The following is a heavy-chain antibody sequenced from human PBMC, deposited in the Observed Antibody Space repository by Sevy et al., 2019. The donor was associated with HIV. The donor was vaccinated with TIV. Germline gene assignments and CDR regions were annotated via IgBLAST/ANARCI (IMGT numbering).Heavy chain of an antibody. D-gene: IGHD3-22*01. CDR1: GGSISSGGYS. CDR3: AGGVVINNWFDP. V-gene: IGHV4-30-2*01. CDR2: IYHSGST. Sequence: SETLSLTCAVSGGSISSGGYSWSWIRQPPGKGLEWIGYIYHSGSTYYNPSLKSRVTISVDRSKNQFSLKLSSVTAADTAVYYCAGGVVINNWFDPWGQGTLVTVSS. J-gene: IGHJ5*02.